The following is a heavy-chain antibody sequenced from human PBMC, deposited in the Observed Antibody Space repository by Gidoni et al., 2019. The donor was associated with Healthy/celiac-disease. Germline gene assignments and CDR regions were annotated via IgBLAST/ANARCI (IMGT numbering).Heavy chain of an antibody. CDR1: AFPFSSYS. V-gene: IGHV3-48*02. CDR2: ISSSSSTI. Sequence: EVQLVESGGGLVQPGGSLRPSCAAPAFPFSSYSMNWVRQAPGKGLEWVSYISSSSSTIYYADSVKGRFTISRDNAKNSLYLQMNSLRDEDTAVYYCAREGRFLEWSYYGMDVWGQGTTVTVSS. D-gene: IGHD3-3*01. CDR3: AREGRFLEWSYYGMDV. J-gene: IGHJ6*02.